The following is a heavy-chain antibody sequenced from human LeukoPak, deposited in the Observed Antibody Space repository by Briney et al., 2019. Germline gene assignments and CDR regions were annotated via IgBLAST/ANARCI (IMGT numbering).Heavy chain of an antibody. Sequence: ASVKVSCKASGYTFTSYGISWVRQAPGQGLEWMGWISAHNGNTNYAQKLQGRVTMTTDTSTSTAYMELRSLRSDDTAVYYCARVGSGSYLYYYYMDVWGKGTTVTISS. D-gene: IGHD3-10*01. CDR2: ISAHNGNT. CDR1: GYTFTSYG. J-gene: IGHJ6*03. CDR3: ARVGSGSYLYYYYMDV. V-gene: IGHV1-18*01.